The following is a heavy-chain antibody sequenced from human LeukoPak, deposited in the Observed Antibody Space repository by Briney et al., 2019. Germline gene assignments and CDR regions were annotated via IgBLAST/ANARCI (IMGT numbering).Heavy chain of an antibody. J-gene: IGHJ5*02. Sequence: GGSLRLSCAASGFTFSHYGMHWVRQAPGKGLQWGAGIYPDINNKEYADSVKSRFIISRDNSKDTLFLQLNSLRAEDTAVYYCAKDWRENYDWSDPWGQGTLVTVSS. CDR1: GFTFSHYG. CDR2: IYPDINNK. V-gene: IGHV3-30*02. CDR3: AKDWRENYDWSDP. D-gene: IGHD3-16*01.